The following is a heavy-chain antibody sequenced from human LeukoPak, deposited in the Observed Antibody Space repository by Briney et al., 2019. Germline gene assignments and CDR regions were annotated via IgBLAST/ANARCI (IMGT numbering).Heavy chain of an antibody. J-gene: IGHJ3*02. CDR3: ARGPDIVVTPIVDVSFHI. D-gene: IGHD2-2*01. CDR2: IGSNSKYI. Sequence: PGGALRLSCAASGFTFSSYSLNWVRRAPGKGLEWVSSIGSNSKYIYYADSVKGRFTSSRDNAKNSLYLQMNSLRAEDTAVYYCARGPDIVVTPIVDVSFHIWGQGTMVTVSS. V-gene: IGHV3-21*01. CDR1: GFTFSSYS.